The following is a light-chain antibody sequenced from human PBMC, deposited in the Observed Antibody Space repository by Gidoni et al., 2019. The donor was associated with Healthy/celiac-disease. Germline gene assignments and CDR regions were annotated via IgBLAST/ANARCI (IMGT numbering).Light chain of an antibody. V-gene: IGKV3-20*01. Sequence: EMGLTQSPGTLSLSPGERVTLSGRASQSVSSSYLALYQQKPGQAPRLLIYGASSRATGIPDRFRGSGSGTDFTLTIRRLEPEDFAVYYCQQYGSSPRAFGQGTRLEIK. CDR1: QSVSSSY. CDR2: GAS. J-gene: IGKJ5*01. CDR3: QQYGSSPRA.